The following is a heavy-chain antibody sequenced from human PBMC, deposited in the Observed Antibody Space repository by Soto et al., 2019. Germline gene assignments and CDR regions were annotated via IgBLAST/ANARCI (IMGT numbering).Heavy chain of an antibody. V-gene: IGHV4-4*02. CDR3: ARLVYDTRLNYMYFDF. CDR2: IFHDGTA. J-gene: IGHJ4*02. D-gene: IGHD3-10*01. Sequence: SETLSLTCAVSGVSLTSGNWWTWVRQSPQRGLEYIGEIFHDGTANYYPSFERRVAMSVDTSRNQFSLKLTSVTAADTAVYFCARLVYDTRLNYMYFDFWGPGTLVTVS. CDR1: GVSLTSGNW.